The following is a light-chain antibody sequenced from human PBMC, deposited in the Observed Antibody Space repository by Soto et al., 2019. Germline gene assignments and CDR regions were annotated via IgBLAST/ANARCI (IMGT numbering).Light chain of an antibody. CDR3: QQFGSSPGFT. CDR1: QSINSRY. J-gene: IGKJ3*01. CDR2: GAS. V-gene: IGKV3-20*01. Sequence: EIMLTQSPGTLSLSPGERATLSCRASQSINSRYLAWYQQKPGQAPRLLIYGASSRAPGIPARLSGSGSGTDFTLTISRLEPEDFAVYYCQQFGSSPGFTFGPGTKVDIK.